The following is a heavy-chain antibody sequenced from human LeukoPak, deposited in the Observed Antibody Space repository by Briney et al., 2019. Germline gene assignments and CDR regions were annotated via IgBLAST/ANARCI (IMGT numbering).Heavy chain of an antibody. J-gene: IGHJ4*02. Sequence: ASVKVSCKTSGHTFTSCGFTWVRQAPGQGAEWMGWISAYNGVTNYAQRFRGRLTMSTDTSTSTVYMELRSLRSDDTAVYYCARGGLSSSGCGYWGQGTLVTVSS. D-gene: IGHD6-19*01. CDR2: ISAYNGVT. V-gene: IGHV1-18*01. CDR3: ARGGLSSSGCGY. CDR1: GHTFTSCG.